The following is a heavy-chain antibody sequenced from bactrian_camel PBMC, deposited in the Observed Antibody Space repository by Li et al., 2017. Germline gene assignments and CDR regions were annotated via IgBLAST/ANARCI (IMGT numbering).Heavy chain of an antibody. CDR1: QFTFSSYD. Sequence: VQLVESGGSLVQPGGSLRLSCVASQFTFSSYDMAWVRQAPGKGLEWVSSIKADASSTYFADSVKGRFTASRDNAKQTLYLQMNSLKSEDTALYYCTTRGWSDGFDYWGQGTQVTVS. CDR3: TTRGWSDGFDY. CDR2: IKADASST. J-gene: IGHJ4*01. D-gene: IGHD1*01. V-gene: IGHV3S40*01.